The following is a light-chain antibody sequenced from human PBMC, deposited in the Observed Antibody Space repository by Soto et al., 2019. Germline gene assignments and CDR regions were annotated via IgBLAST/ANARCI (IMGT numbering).Light chain of an antibody. CDR3: ASWDDSLNGGV. V-gene: IGLV1-44*01. CDR2: TDY. Sequence: AVVTQPPSASAPPGQGVTISCSGTSSNIGTYTVKWYQQLPEKAPKLLIYTDYQRPSGVPDRFSGSRSGTSASLAISGLQAEDEADYYCASWDDSLNGGVFGGGTKVTVL. CDR1: SSNIGTYT. J-gene: IGLJ3*02.